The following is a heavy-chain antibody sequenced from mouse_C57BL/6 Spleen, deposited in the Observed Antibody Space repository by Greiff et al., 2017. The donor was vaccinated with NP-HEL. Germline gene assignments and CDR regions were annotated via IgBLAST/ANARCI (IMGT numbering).Heavy chain of an antibody. CDR3: ARPDYDVGAMDY. Sequence: VQLQQPGAELVRPGSSVKLSCKASGYTFTSYWMDWVKQRPGQGLEWIGNIYPSDSETHYNQKFKDKATLTVDKSSSTAYMQLSSLTSEDSAVYYCARPDYDVGAMDYWGQGTSVTVSS. CDR1: GYTFTSYW. J-gene: IGHJ4*01. V-gene: IGHV1-61*01. D-gene: IGHD2-4*01. CDR2: IYPSDSET.